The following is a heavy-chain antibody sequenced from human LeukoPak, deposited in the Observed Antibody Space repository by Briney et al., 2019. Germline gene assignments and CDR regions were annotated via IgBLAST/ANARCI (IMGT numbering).Heavy chain of an antibody. V-gene: IGHV3-23*01. D-gene: IGHD2-21*02. CDR1: GFTFSSYA. Sequence: QPGGSLRLSCAASGFTFSSYAMSWVRQAPGKGLEWVSIVRGSGGSPYYADSVKGRFTISRDNSKNTLYLQMNRLRAEDTAVYSCAKTPSWADYYYFDYWGQGTLVTVSS. CDR3: AKTPSWADYYYFDY. J-gene: IGHJ4*02. CDR2: VRGSGGSP.